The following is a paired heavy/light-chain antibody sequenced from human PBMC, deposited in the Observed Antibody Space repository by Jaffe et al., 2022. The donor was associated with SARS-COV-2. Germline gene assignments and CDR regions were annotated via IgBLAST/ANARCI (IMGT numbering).Heavy chain of an antibody. Sequence: EVQLVESGGGLVQPGGSLRLSCAASGFTFSSYAMSWVRQAPGRGLEWVSGISGNSGSTYYADSVKGRFTISRDNSKNTLYLQMNSLRAEDTAVYYCAGANYYYDKIDYWGQGTLVTVSS. D-gene: IGHD3-22*01. CDR1: GFTFSSYA. J-gene: IGHJ4*02. CDR3: AGANYYYDKIDY. CDR2: ISGNSGST. V-gene: IGHV3-23*04.
Light chain of an antibody. J-gene: IGKJ3*01. CDR2: YAS. CDR3: HQSSSLPQT. Sequence: EIVLTQSPDFQSVTPKEKVTITCRASQSIGSSLHWYQQKPDQSPKLLIKYASQSISGVPSRFSGSGSGTDFTLTINSLEAEDAAAYYCHQSSSLPQTFGPGTKVDIK. V-gene: IGKV6D-21*02. CDR1: QSIGSS.